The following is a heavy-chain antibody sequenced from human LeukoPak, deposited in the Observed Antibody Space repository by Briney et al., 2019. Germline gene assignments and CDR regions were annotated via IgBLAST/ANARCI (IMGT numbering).Heavy chain of an antibody. CDR3: ARAGSSWYVDV. Sequence: PSETLSLTCTVSGGSISSYYWSWIRQPPGKGLEWIGYIYYSGSTNYNPSLKSRVTISVDTSKNQFSPKLSSVTAADTAVYYCARAGSSWYVDVWGKGTTVTVSS. CDR1: GGSISSYY. CDR2: IYYSGST. D-gene: IGHD6-13*01. J-gene: IGHJ6*03. V-gene: IGHV4-59*01.